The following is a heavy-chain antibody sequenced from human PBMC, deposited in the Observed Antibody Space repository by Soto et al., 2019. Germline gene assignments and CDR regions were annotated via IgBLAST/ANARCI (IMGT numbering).Heavy chain of an antibody. CDR1: GASLAGYY. Sequence: PSETLSLTCNVSGASLAGYYWSWIRQPPGKGLEWIGYISNSGSTGYNPSLKTRLSMSVDRSKNQFTLRLPSVTAADTAVYFCATESGSTYGYFDYWGQGTQVTVSS. CDR2: ISNSGST. J-gene: IGHJ4*02. D-gene: IGHD4-17*01. V-gene: IGHV4-4*09. CDR3: ATESGSTYGYFDY.